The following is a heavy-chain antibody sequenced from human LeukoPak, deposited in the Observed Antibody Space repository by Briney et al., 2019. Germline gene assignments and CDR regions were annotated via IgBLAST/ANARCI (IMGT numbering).Heavy chain of an antibody. V-gene: IGHV4-31*03. J-gene: IGHJ5*02. D-gene: IGHD3-9*01. Sequence: PSETLSLTCTVSGGSISSGGYYWSWIRQHPGKGLEWIGYIYYSGSTYYNPSLKSRVTISVDTSKNQFSLKLSSVTAADTAVYYCARGIRYYDILTGYGGPWFDPWGQGTLVTVSS. CDR3: ARGIRYYDILTGYGGPWFDP. CDR1: GGSISSGGYY. CDR2: IYYSGST.